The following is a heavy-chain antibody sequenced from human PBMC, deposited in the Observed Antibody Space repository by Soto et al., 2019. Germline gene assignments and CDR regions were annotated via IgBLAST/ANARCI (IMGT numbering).Heavy chain of an antibody. Sequence: SETLSLTCTVSGGSISSGGYYWSWIRQHPGKGLEWIGYIYYSGSTYYNPSLKSRVTISVDTSKNQFSLKLSSVTAADTAVYYCARARGLGGRTAFDIWGQGTMVTVSS. CDR3: ARARGLGGRTAFDI. CDR2: IYYSGST. D-gene: IGHD2-15*01. J-gene: IGHJ3*02. V-gene: IGHV4-31*03. CDR1: GGSISSGGYY.